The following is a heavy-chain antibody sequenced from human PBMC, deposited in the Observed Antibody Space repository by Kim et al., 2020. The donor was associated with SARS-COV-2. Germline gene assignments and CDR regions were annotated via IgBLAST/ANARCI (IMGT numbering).Heavy chain of an antibody. J-gene: IGHJ4*01. CDR2: ISGSDSST. CDR3: ARRSSTFRGCFDY. Sequence: GGSLRLSCAASGFTFSSYGMSWVRQAPGKGLEWVSTISGSDSSTNYANYADSVKGRVTISRDNSKNTVHLQIDSLRAEDTAVYFCARRSSTFRGCFDYWG. CDR1: GFTFSSYG. D-gene: IGHD2-2*01. V-gene: IGHV3-23*01.